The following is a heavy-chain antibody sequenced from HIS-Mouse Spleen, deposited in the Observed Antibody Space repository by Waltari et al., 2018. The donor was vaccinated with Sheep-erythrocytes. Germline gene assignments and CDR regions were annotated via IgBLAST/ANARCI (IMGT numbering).Heavy chain of an antibody. Sequence: EVQLVESGGGLVQPGGSLRLSCAASGFTFSSYWMSWVRQAPGKGLEWVANKKQDGIVKYYGDSVKGRFTSSRDNAKNSLYLQMNSLRAEDTAVYYCASAVGYYDFWSGYSGWGYFDYWGQGTLVTVSS. CDR3: ASAVGYYDFWSGYSGWGYFDY. CDR1: GFTFSSYW. V-gene: IGHV3-7*01. CDR2: KKQDGIVK. J-gene: IGHJ4*02. D-gene: IGHD3-3*01.